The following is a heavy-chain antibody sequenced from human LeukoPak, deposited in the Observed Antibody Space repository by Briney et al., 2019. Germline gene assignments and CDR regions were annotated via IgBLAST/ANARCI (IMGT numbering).Heavy chain of an antibody. Sequence: PSETLSLTCTVSGGSIINYYWSWIRQPPGKGLEWIGYIHYSGSTSHNPSLKSRVTISADTSKNQLSLKLKSVTAADTAVYYCARDRGQRQPWYWFDPWGQGTLVTVSS. J-gene: IGHJ5*02. CDR3: ARDRGQRQPWYWFDP. V-gene: IGHV4-59*01. CDR2: IHYSGST. CDR1: GGSIINYY. D-gene: IGHD6-13*01.